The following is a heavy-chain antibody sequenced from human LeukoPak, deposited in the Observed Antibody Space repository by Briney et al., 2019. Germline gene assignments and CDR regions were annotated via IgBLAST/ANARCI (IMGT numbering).Heavy chain of an antibody. V-gene: IGHV1-18*01. J-gene: IGHJ4*02. D-gene: IGHD5-18*01. CDR1: GYTFTSYG. Sequence: ASVKVSCKASGYTFTSYGISWVRQAPGQGLEWMGWISAYNGNTNYAQRLQGRVTMTTDTSTSTAYMELRSLRSDDTAVYYCARSGDSYGQYYFDYWGQGTLVTVSS. CDR3: ARSGDSYGQYYFDY. CDR2: ISAYNGNT.